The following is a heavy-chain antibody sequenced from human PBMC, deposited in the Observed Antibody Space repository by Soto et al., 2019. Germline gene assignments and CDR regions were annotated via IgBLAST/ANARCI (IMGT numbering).Heavy chain of an antibody. Sequence: ASVRVSYRASGYTFTSYGISWVRQAPGQGLEWMGWISAYNGNTNYAQKLQGRVTMTTDTSTSTAYMELRSLRSDDTAVYYCATNGNVPREAPDMWRQGTMLTVSS. CDR2: ISAYNGNT. CDR3: ATNGNVPREAPDM. V-gene: IGHV1-18*01. CDR1: GYTFTSYG. J-gene: IGHJ3*02. D-gene: IGHD1-1*01.